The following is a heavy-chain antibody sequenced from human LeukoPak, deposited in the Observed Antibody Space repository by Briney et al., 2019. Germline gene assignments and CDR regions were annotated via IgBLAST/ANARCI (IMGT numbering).Heavy chain of an antibody. CDR1: GFTFSSYA. Sequence: GGSLRLSCAASGFTFSSYAMSWVRQAPGKGLEWVSVIYSGGTTYYSDSVKGRFTISRDNSKNTLYLQMNSLRAEDTAVYYCAKDYGDCLYYFDYWGQGTLVTVSS. D-gene: IGHD4-17*01. V-gene: IGHV3-23*03. CDR3: AKDYGDCLYYFDY. J-gene: IGHJ4*02. CDR2: IYSGGTT.